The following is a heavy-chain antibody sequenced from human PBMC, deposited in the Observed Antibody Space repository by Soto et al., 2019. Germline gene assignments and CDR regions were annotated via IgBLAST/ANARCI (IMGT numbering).Heavy chain of an antibody. D-gene: IGHD6-19*01. J-gene: IGHJ3*02. V-gene: IGHV1-24*01. Sequence: ASVKVSCKVSGYTLTELSMHWVRQAPRKGLEWMGGFDPEDGETIYAQKFQGRVTMTEDTSTDTAYMELSSLRSEDTAVYYCATVYSSGWPDAFDIWGQGTMVTVS. CDR1: GYTLTELS. CDR2: FDPEDGET. CDR3: ATVYSSGWPDAFDI.